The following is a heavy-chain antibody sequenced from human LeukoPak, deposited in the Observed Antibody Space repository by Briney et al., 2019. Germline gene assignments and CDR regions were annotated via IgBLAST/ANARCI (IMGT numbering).Heavy chain of an antibody. CDR2: ISSSSSYI. CDR1: GFTFSSYS. CDR3: ARDASSDQLPGFDY. J-gene: IGHJ4*02. Sequence: GGSLRLSCAASGFTFSSYSMNWVRQAPGKGLEWVSSISSSSSYIYYADSVKGRFTISRDNAKNSLYLQMNSLRAEDTAVYYCARDASSDQLPGFDYWGQGTLVTVSS. D-gene: IGHD6-19*01. V-gene: IGHV3-21*01.